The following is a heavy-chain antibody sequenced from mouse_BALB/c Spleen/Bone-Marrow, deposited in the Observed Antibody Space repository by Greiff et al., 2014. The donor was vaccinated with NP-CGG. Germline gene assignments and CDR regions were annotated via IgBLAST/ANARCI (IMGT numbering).Heavy chain of an antibody. CDR3: ARDQLRFDC. J-gene: IGHJ2*01. D-gene: IGHD1-1*01. Sequence: EVQLQQSGPGLVKPSQSLSLTCSVTGDSITSGYYWNWIRQFPGNKLEWMGYISYDGSNNYNPSLKNRISITRDTSKNQFFLKLNSVTTEDTATYYCARDQLRFDCWGQGTTLTVSS. CDR1: GDSITSGYY. CDR2: ISYDGSN. V-gene: IGHV3-6*02.